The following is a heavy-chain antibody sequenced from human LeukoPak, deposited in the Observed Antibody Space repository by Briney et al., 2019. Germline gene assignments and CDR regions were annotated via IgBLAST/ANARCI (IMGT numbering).Heavy chain of an antibody. CDR3: AKVPYITMVRGAPFFY. CDR2: ISGSGGST. V-gene: IGHV3-23*01. Sequence: GGSLRLSCAASGFTFSSYEMNWVRQAPGKGLEWVSAISGSGGSTYYADSVKGRFTISRDNSKNTLYLQMNSLRAEDTAVYYCAKVPYITMVRGAPFFYWGQGTLVTVSS. CDR1: GFTFSSYE. D-gene: IGHD3-10*01. J-gene: IGHJ4*02.